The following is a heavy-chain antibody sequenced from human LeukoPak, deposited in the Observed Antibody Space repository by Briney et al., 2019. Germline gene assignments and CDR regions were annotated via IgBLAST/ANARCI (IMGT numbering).Heavy chain of an antibody. CDR3: ARGYSFGVVISGTWFDP. D-gene: IGHD3-3*01. CDR2: INHSGST. CDR1: GGSISSGASD. Sequence: SQTLSLTCTVSGGSISSGASDWGWIRQHPKRGLEWVGYINHSGSTYYNPSLGSRVTMSVDTSKNQFSLKLSSVTAADSAVYYCARGYSFGVVISGTWFDPWGQGTLVTVSS. V-gene: IGHV4-31*03. J-gene: IGHJ5*02.